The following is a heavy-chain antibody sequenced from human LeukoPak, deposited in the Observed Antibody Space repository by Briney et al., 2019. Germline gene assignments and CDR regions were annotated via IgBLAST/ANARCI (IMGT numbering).Heavy chain of an antibody. Sequence: SETLSLTCAVYGGSFSGYYWSWIRQPPGKGLEWPGYIYYSGSTNYNPSLKGRVTISLDTSKNQFSLRLTSVTAADTAVYYCARNRVVGAPNFDYWGQGTLVTVFS. CDR1: GGSFSGYY. CDR2: IYYSGST. V-gene: IGHV4-59*01. J-gene: IGHJ4*02. D-gene: IGHD1-26*01. CDR3: ARNRVVGAPNFDY.